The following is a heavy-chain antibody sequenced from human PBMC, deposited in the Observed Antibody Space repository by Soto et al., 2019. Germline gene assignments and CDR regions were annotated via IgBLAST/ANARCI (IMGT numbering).Heavy chain of an antibody. CDR2: ISYDGSNK. J-gene: IGHJ4*02. CDR3: ARDEYSGGWYQGGD. D-gene: IGHD6-19*01. V-gene: IGHV3-30-3*01. CDR1: GFTFSSYA. Sequence: QVQLVESGGGVVQPGRSLRLSCAASGFTFSSYAMHWVRQAPGKGLEWVAVISYDGSNKYYADSVKGRFTISRDNSKNTLYLQMNSLRAEDTAVYYCARDEYSGGWYQGGDWGQGTLVTVSS.